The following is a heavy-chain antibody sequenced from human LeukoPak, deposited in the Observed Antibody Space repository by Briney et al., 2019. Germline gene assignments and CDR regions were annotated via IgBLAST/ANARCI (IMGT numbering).Heavy chain of an antibody. CDR3: AKERKLLPFDC. D-gene: IGHD4-23*01. CDR2: IQNDEIDK. Sequence: GGSLRLSCAASGFTFTTYGMHWVRHAPGKGLEWVAFIQNDEIDKFYADSVRGRFTISRDNSKNTLYLQMDSLRPEGTAVYYCAKERKLLPFDCWGQGTLVTVSS. V-gene: IGHV3-30*02. J-gene: IGHJ4*02. CDR1: GFTFTTYG.